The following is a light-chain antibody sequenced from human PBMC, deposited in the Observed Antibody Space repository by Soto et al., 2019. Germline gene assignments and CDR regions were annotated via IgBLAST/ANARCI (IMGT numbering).Light chain of an antibody. Sequence: QSALTQPASVSGSPGQSITISCTGTSSDVGGYNYVSWYQQHPGKAPKLMIYDVSNRPSGVSNRFSGSKSGNTASLTISGLQAEDEADYYCSSPTSSSTVYVFGTGTKVPVL. V-gene: IGLV2-14*01. CDR2: DVS. J-gene: IGLJ1*01. CDR3: SSPTSSSTVYV. CDR1: SSDVGGYNY.